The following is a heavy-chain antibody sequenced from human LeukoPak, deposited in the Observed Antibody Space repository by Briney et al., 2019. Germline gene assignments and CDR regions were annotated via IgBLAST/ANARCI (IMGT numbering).Heavy chain of an antibody. CDR1: GYTFTSYG. Sequence: ASVKVSCKASGYTFTSYGISWVRQAPGQGPEWMGWISAYNGNTNYAQKLQGRVTMTTDTSTSTAYMELRSLRSDDTAVYYCARDTRLRFLEWFKDYFDYWGQGTLVTVSS. CDR3: ARDTRLRFLEWFKDYFDY. D-gene: IGHD3-3*01. J-gene: IGHJ4*02. V-gene: IGHV1-18*01. CDR2: ISAYNGNT.